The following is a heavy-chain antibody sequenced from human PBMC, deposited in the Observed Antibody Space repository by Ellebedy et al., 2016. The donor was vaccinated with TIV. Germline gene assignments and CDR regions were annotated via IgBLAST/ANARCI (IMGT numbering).Heavy chain of an antibody. CDR3: VVGLFHP. CDR1: GYTFTDYD. D-gene: IGHD3/OR15-3a*01. J-gene: IGHJ5*02. CDR2: MKPGSGNT. Sequence: AASVKVSCKASGYTFTDYDINWVRQATGQGLEYLGWMKPGSGNTGYAQKFEGRVTMTWNTSTSTAYMELSSLRSDDTAVYYCVVGLFHPWGQGTLVTVSS. V-gene: IGHV1-8*01.